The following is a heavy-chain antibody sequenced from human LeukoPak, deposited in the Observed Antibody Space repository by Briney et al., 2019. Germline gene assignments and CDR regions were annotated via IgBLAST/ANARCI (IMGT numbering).Heavy chain of an antibody. CDR2: IYSGGST. J-gene: IGHJ4*02. V-gene: IGHV3-66*01. D-gene: IGHD3-10*01. CDR3: ARETYYYGSGSYSYFDY. CDR1: EFTVSSNY. Sequence: PGGSLRLSCAASEFTVSSNYMSWVRQVPGKGLEWVSVIYSGGSTYYADSVKGRFTISRDNSKNTLYLQMNSLRAEDTAVYYCARETYYYGSGSYSYFDYWGQGTLVTVSS.